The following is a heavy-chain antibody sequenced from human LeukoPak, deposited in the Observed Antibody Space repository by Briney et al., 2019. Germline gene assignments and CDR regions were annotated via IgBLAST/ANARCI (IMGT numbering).Heavy chain of an antibody. V-gene: IGHV4-61*02. Sequence: PSETLSLTCTVSGGSISSGSYYWRWLRQPAGKGLEWIGRIYTSGSTNYNPSLKSRVTISVDTSKNQFSLKLSSVTAADTAVYYCARGSSYDSSGYQYWGQGTLVTVSS. D-gene: IGHD3-22*01. CDR1: GGSISSGSYY. J-gene: IGHJ4*02. CDR3: ARGSSYDSSGYQY. CDR2: IYTSGST.